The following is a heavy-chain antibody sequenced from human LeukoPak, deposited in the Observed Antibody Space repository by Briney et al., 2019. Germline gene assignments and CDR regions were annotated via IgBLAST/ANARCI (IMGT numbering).Heavy chain of an antibody. CDR2: INDSGHT. J-gene: IGHJ4*02. V-gene: IGHV4-34*01. D-gene: IGHD3-22*01. CDR1: GESFSGYY. CDR3: ASYYHDSSGYYQYYFDS. Sequence: SETLSLTCAVYGESFSGYYWTWIRQPPGKGLEWIGEINDSGHTSCNPSLKSRVTISVDTSKNQFSLKLRSVAAADTAVYYCASYYHDSSGYYQYYFDSWGQGTLVTVSS.